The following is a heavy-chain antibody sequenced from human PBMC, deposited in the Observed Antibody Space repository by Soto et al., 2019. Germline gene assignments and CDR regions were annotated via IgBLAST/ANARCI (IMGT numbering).Heavy chain of an antibody. CDR2: TYYKSKWNN. D-gene: IGHD3-10*01. Sequence: SHPLSLTCAISGYRVSGNIAAWTWIRHSPSRGLEWLGRTYYKSKWNNDYALSVKSRITINPDTSKNQFSLHLYSVTPEDTAVYYCTGITWFRGMDVWGQGTPVTVS. CDR1: GYRVSGNIAA. V-gene: IGHV6-1*01. J-gene: IGHJ6*02. CDR3: TGITWFRGMDV.